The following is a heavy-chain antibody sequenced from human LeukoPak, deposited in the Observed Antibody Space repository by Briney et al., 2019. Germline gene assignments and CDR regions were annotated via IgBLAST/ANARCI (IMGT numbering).Heavy chain of an antibody. V-gene: IGHV3-9*01. Sequence: GGSLRLSCAASGFTFDDYAMHWVRQAPGKGLEWVSGISWNSGSIGYADSVKGRFTISRDNSKNTLYLQMNSLRAEDTAVYYCAREWVSGYGDYGTIFDYWGQGTLVTVSS. CDR3: AREWVSGYGDYGTIFDY. D-gene: IGHD4-17*01. CDR2: ISWNSGSI. CDR1: GFTFDDYA. J-gene: IGHJ4*02.